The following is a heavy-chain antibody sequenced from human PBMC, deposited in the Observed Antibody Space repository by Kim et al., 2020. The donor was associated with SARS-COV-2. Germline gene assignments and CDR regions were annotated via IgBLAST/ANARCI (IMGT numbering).Heavy chain of an antibody. CDR3: ARDEGYCSGGSCHDYYYGMDV. D-gene: IGHD2-15*01. J-gene: IGHJ6*02. Sequence: SVKVSCKASGGTFSSYAISWVRQAPGQWLEWMGGIIPIFGTANYAQKFQGRVTITADESTSTAYMELSSLRSEDTAVYYCARDEGYCSGGSCHDYYYGMDVWGQGTTVTVSS. CDR1: GGTFSSYA. V-gene: IGHV1-69*13. CDR2: IIPIFGTA.